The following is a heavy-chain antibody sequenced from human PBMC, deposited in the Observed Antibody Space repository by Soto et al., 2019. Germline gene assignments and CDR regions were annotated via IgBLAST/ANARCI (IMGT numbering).Heavy chain of an antibody. V-gene: IGHV3-33*01. D-gene: IGHD3-3*01. CDR1: GFTFSSYG. CDR2: IWYDGSNK. J-gene: IGHJ4*02. Sequence: GGSLRLSCAASGFTFSSYGMHWVRQAPGKGLEWVAVIWYDGSNKYYADSVKGRFTISRDNSKNTLYLQMNSLRAEDTAVYYCARDATIFGGNYFDYWGQGTLVTVPS. CDR3: ARDATIFGGNYFDY.